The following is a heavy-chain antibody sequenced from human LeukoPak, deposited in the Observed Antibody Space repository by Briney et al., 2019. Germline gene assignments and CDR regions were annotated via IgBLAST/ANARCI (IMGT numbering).Heavy chain of an antibody. V-gene: IGHV4-39*01. D-gene: IGHD3-3*01. CDR1: GGSISSSSDY. Sequence: SETLSLTCTVSGGSISSSSDYWGWIRQPPGKGLEWIGSIYYSGSTYYNPSLKSRVTISVDTSKNQFSLKLSSVTAADTAVYYCAGHVWSGLGYFDYWGQGTLVTVSS. J-gene: IGHJ4*02. CDR2: IYYSGST. CDR3: AGHVWSGLGYFDY.